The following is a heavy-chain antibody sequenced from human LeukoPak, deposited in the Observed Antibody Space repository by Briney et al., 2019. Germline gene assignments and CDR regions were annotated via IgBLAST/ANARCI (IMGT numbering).Heavy chain of an antibody. CDR2: ISSSSSYI. D-gene: IGHD6-19*01. J-gene: IGHJ4*02. CDR3: ARGSSGWYWDPADY. CDR1: GFTFSSYS. Sequence: VKPGGSLRLSCAASGFTFSSYSMNWVRQAPGKGLEWVSSISSSSSYIYYADSVKGRFTISRDNAKNSLYLQMNSLRAEDTAVYYCARGSSGWYWDPADYWGQGTLVTVSS. V-gene: IGHV3-21*01.